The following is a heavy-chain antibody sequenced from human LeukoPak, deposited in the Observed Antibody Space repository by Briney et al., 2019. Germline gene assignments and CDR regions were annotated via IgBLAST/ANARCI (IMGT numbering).Heavy chain of an antibody. J-gene: IGHJ3*02. CDR2: IYYSGST. D-gene: IGHD6-6*01. Sequence: SSETLSLTCTVSGGSISSSSYYWGWIRQPPGKGLEWIGSIYYSGSTYYNPSLKSRVTISVDTSKNQFSLKLSSVTAADTAVYYCAGGLGIAARPHAFDIWGQGTMVTVSS. V-gene: IGHV4-39*07. CDR1: GGSISSSSYY. CDR3: AGGLGIAARPHAFDI.